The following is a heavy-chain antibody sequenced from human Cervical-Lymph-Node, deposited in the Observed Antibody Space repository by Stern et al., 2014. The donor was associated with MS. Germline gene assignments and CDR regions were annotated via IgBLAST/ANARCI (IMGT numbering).Heavy chain of an antibody. CDR1: GYTFIDYY. CDR3: ARVGRPFHYYGSGIYYNGMKN. V-gene: IGHV1-2*02. J-gene: IGHJ4*02. Sequence: VQLVESGAEVKRPGASVKVSCKASGYTFIDYYMHWVRQAPGQGLEWMGWINPNSGDTNYAQKFQGRVTMTRDTSITTVYMELSRLTFDDTAVYYCARVGRPFHYYGSGIYYNGMKNWGQGTLVTVSS. CDR2: INPNSGDT. D-gene: IGHD3-10*01.